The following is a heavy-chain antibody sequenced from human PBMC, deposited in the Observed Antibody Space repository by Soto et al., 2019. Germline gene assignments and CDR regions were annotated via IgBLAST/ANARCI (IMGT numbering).Heavy chain of an antibody. V-gene: IGHV3-48*02. J-gene: IGHJ6*02. Sequence: GGSLRLSCAASGFTFSSYSMNWVRQAPGKGLEWVSYISSSSSTIYYADSVKGRFTISRDNAKNSLYLQMNSLRDEDTAVYYCARDFIQGAAAGTRDDVWGQGTTVTVSS. CDR2: ISSSSSTI. CDR1: GFTFSSYS. CDR3: ARDFIQGAAAGTRDDV. D-gene: IGHD6-13*01.